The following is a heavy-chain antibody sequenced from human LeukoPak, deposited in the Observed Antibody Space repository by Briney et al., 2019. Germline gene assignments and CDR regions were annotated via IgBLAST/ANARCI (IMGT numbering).Heavy chain of an antibody. CDR1: RVLLTTTRGG. CDR3: AHRGVVGASGWDQGVFDY. D-gene: IGHD6-19*01. CDR2: PFWEEAN. J-gene: IGHJ4*02. Sequence: SGPTLVKPPQALALPYTFSRVLLTTTRGGGGWIRQPSEIDLEHHPFPFWEEANRHSPSLKSRLSIIKDTSKNQVVLTMTDMDPVDTSTYYCAHRGVVGASGWDQGVFDYWGQGTLVTVSS. V-gene: IGHV2-5*02.